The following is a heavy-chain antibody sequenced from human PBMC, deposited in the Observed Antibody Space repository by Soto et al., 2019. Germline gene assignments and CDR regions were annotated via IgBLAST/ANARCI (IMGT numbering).Heavy chain of an antibody. Sequence: QVQLVESGGGVVQPGRSLRLSCAASGFTFSSYGMHWVRQAPGKGLEWVAVISYDGSNKYYADSVKGRFTISRDNSKNTLYLQMNSLRAEDTAVYYCAKDHFDCWGQGTLVTVSS. CDR1: GFTFSSYG. J-gene: IGHJ4*02. CDR2: ISYDGSNK. V-gene: IGHV3-30*18. CDR3: AKDHFDC.